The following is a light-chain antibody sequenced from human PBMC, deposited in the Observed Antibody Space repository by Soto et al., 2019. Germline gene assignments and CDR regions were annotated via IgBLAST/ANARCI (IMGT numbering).Light chain of an antibody. CDR1: QGISVW. CDR3: HQHQPQTP. CDR2: QAS. J-gene: IGKJ1*01. Sequence: MLPSQSSLSASGETRFTITCRASQGISVWLAWYQQKPGKAPNLLIYQASRLESGVPSRFSGSGSGTEFTLTISILPADDFAAYYCHQHQPQTPFGQGTKLDIK. V-gene: IGKV1-5*03.